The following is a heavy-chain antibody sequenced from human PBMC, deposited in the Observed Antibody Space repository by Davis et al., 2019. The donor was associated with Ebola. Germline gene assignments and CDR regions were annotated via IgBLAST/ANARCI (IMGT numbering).Heavy chain of an antibody. D-gene: IGHD5-18*01. CDR3: ARDLGTAMATE. CDR1: GYTFTSYA. J-gene: IGHJ4*02. CDR2: INAGNGNT. V-gene: IGHV1-3*01. Sequence: AASVKVSCKASGYTFTSYAMHWVRQAPGQRLEWMGWINAGNGNTKYSQKFQGRVTITRDTSASTAYMELSSLRSEDTAMYYCARDLGTAMATEWGQGTLVTVSS.